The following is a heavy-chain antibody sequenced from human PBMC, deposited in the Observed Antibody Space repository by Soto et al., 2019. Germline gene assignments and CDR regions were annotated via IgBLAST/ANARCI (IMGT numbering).Heavy chain of an antibody. CDR1: AGSISSGGYY. J-gene: IGHJ4*02. Sequence: TSETLSLTCTVSAGSISSGGYYWGWIRQPPGKGLEWIGSIYHSGSTHYNPSLKSRVTISVDTSKNQFSLNLSSVTAADTAVYYCARLSCPPGRSGAGCYRGLYWGRGTLVTVSS. CDR2: IYHSGST. D-gene: IGHD2-15*01. CDR3: ARLSCPPGRSGAGCYRGLY. V-gene: IGHV4-39*01.